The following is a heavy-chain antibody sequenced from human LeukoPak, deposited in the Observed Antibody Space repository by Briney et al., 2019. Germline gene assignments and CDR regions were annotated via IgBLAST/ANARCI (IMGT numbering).Heavy chain of an antibody. CDR3: ARDRDWAFDY. D-gene: IGHD3-9*01. CDR1: GFTFRLFG. J-gene: IGHJ4*02. V-gene: IGHV3-48*02. CDR2: IRSTDGAI. Sequence: GGPLRLSLAAPGFTFRLFGLNWAGRAPGKGREWLSYIRSTDGAIAYADSVKGRFTISRDDAKNSLYLQMNSLRDEDTAVYYCARDRDWAFDYWGQGTLITVSS.